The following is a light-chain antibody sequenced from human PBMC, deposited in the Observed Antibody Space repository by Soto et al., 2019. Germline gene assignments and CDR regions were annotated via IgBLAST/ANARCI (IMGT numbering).Light chain of an antibody. Sequence: QSALTQPASVSGSPGQSITISCTGTSSDVGGYNYVSWYQHHPGKVPKLMIYDVSNRPSGVSNRFSGSKSGNTASLTISGLQADDEADYYCSSSTSSSTPYVFGTGTKVTVL. J-gene: IGLJ1*01. CDR1: SSDVGGYNY. CDR3: SSSTSSSTPYV. CDR2: DVS. V-gene: IGLV2-14*03.